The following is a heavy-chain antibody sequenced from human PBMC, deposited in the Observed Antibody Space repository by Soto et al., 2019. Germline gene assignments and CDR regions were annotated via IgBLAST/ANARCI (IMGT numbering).Heavy chain of an antibody. V-gene: IGHV1-2*02. CDR2: IXPXXXDX. CDR1: GYTFTSYG. D-gene: IGHD3-22*01. CDR3: ARIKNYYDSSGPFDF. Sequence: ASVKVSCKASGYTFTSYGISWVRQAPGQGLEWMGXIXPXXXDXTXAXKXXXXVTMTRDTSITTAYMELSRPSSDDTAVYFCARIKNYYDSSGPFDFWGQGTLVTVSS. J-gene: IGHJ4*02.